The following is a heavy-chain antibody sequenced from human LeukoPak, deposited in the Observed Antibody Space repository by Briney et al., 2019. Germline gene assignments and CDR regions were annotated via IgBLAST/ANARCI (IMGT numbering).Heavy chain of an antibody. CDR1: GFTFSAYG. V-gene: IGHV3-30*03. Sequence: GGSLRLSCAASGFTFSAYGMHWVRQAPGKGLEWVAVISYDESKKRYVDSVKGRFTISRDNSKNTMYLQMNSLRAEDTAVYYCARDEAYPGGFLDLWGRGTLVTVSS. D-gene: IGHD2-8*02. J-gene: IGHJ2*01. CDR3: ARDEAYPGGFLDL. CDR2: ISYDESKK.